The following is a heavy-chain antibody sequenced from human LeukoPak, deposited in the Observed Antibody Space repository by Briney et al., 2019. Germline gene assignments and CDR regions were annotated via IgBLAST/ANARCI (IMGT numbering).Heavy chain of an antibody. Sequence: SETLSLTCAVYGGSFSVYYWIWIRQPPGKGLEGFGEINHSGSTGYNPSLKSLVTISIDTSKNHFPLMLICVLSADTAVFFCARGLVVVRGGDAFDIWRQGTMVSVCS. J-gene: IGHJ3*02. CDR1: GGSFSVYY. D-gene: IGHD2-21*01. CDR2: INHSGST. V-gene: IGHV4-34*01. CDR3: ARGLVVVRGGDAFDI.